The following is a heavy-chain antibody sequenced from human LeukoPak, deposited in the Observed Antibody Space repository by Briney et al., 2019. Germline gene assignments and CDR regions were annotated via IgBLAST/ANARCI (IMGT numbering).Heavy chain of an antibody. V-gene: IGHV3-23*01. J-gene: IGHJ5*02. CDR1: GFTFSNYV. CDR2: ISGSGGRT. CDR3: ARDHYDSSGKGAPIWFDP. D-gene: IGHD3-22*01. Sequence: GGSLRLSCAASGFTFSNYVMGWVRQAPGKGLEWVSTISGSGGRTYYADSVKGRFTISRDNAKNSLYLQMSSLRAEDTAVYYCARDHYDSSGKGAPIWFDPWGQGTLVTVSS.